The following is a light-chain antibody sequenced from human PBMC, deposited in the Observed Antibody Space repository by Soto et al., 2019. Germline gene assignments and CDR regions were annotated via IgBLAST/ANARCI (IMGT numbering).Light chain of an antibody. CDR1: QTIGTY. Sequence: DIQMTQSPSSLSASVGDRVTITCRASQTIGTYVNWYQQKAWKAPKLLIYAAARLQSGVPSRFSGSGSGTDFTLTISSLQPEDFATYYCQQSYSSPPTFGQGTKLEI. J-gene: IGKJ2*01. V-gene: IGKV1-39*01. CDR2: AAA. CDR3: QQSYSSPPT.